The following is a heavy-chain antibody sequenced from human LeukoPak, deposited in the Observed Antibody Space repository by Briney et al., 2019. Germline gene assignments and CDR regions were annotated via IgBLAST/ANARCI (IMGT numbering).Heavy chain of an antibody. CDR3: ARGLAAAGTKGYY. Sequence: SETLSLTCTVSGASVSGSPYYWGWIRQPPGKGLEWIGSIYYSGSTYYNASLKSRVTISVDTSKNQFSLKLSSVTAADTAVYYCARGLAAAGTKGYYWGQGTLVTVSS. D-gene: IGHD6-13*01. J-gene: IGHJ4*02. CDR1: GASVSGSPYY. CDR2: IYYSGST. V-gene: IGHV4-39*07.